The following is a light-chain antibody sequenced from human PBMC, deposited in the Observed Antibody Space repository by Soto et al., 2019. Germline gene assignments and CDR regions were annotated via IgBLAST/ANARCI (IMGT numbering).Light chain of an antibody. J-gene: IGKJ5*01. Sequence: DIQMTQSPSSLSASVGDRVTITCQASHDIKKYLNWYQENPGKAPKLLIYDASNLQTGVPSRFSGSGSGTHFTLTISSLQPEDIATYYCQRYDSLPPTFGQGTRLDIK. CDR2: DAS. CDR1: HDIKKY. CDR3: QRYDSLPPT. V-gene: IGKV1-33*01.